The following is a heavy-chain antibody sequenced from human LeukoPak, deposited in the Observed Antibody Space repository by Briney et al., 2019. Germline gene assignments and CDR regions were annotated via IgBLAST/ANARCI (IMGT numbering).Heavy chain of an antibody. J-gene: IGHJ4*02. D-gene: IGHD4-17*01. CDR1: GGSISSGDYY. Sequence: SETLSLTCTVSGGSISSGDYYWCWIRQPPGKGLEWFGYSYYSGSTYYNTSLKSRVTISVDTSKNQFSLKLSSVTAADTAVYYCARGPSYYGDYAFDYWGQGTLVTVSS. CDR2: SYYSGST. CDR3: ARGPSYYGDYAFDY. V-gene: IGHV4-30-4*01.